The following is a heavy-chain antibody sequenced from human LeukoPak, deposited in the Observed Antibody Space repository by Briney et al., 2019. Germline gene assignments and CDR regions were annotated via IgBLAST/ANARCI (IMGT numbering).Heavy chain of an antibody. V-gene: IGHV3-23*01. CDR2: ISGGGST. Sequence: PGGSLRLSCAASGFTFSAFDMSWVRQAPGKGLEWVSAISGGGSTYYADSVKGRFTISRDNSKNTLYLQMNSLRAEDTAVYYCADPRGDYFNYWGQGTLVTVSS. CDR1: GFTFSAFD. J-gene: IGHJ4*02. CDR3: ADPRGDYFNY.